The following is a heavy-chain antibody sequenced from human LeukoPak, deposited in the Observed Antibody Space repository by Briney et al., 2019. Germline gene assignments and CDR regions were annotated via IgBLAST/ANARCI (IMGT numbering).Heavy chain of an antibody. V-gene: IGHV3-48*03. J-gene: IGHJ6*03. CDR2: ISSSGSTI. CDR3: ARAQWRPNYYYYYMDV. D-gene: IGHD2-8*01. CDR1: GFTFSSYE. Sequence: GGSLRLSCAASGFTFSSYEMNWVRQAPGRGLEWVSYISSSGSTIYYADSVKGRFTISRDNAKNSLYLQMNSLRAEDTAVYYCARAQWRPNYYYYYMDVWGKGTTVTVSS.